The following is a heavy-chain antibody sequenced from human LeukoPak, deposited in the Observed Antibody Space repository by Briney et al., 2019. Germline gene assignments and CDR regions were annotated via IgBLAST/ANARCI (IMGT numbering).Heavy chain of an antibody. CDR3: AREWDS. CDR2: ISSISDTI. CDR1: GFTFSTIG. Sequence: GGSLRLSCAASGFTFSTIGMNWFRQPPGKGLEWVSHISSISDTIKYADSVKGRFTISRDNAKNSLYLQMNSLRAEDTAVYYCAREWDSWGQGTLVTVSS. V-gene: IGHV3-48*01. J-gene: IGHJ4*02.